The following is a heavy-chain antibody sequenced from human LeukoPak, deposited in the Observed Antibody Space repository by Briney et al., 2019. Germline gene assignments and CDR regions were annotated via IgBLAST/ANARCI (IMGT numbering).Heavy chain of an antibody. CDR1: GFTFSSYA. CDR2: ISYDGSNK. Sequence: GASLRLSCAASGFTFSSYAMHWVRQAPGKGLEWVAVISYDGSNKYYADSVEGRFTISRDNSKNTLYLQMNSLRAEDTAVYYCARGQWLISTFDYWGQGTLVTVSS. D-gene: IGHD6-19*01. CDR3: ARGQWLISTFDY. J-gene: IGHJ4*02. V-gene: IGHV3-30-3*01.